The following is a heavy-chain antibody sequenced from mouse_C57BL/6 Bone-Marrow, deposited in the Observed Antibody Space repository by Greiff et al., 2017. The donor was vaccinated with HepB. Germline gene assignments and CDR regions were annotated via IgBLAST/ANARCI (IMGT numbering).Heavy chain of an antibody. Sequence: QVQLQQSGAELVRPGTSVKVSCKASGYAFTNYLIEWVKQRPGQGLEWIGVINPGSGGTNYNEKFKGKATLTADKSSSTAYMQLSSLTSEDSAVYFCARREGGVTVVATDYYAMDYWGQGTSVTVSS. J-gene: IGHJ4*01. V-gene: IGHV1-54*01. CDR2: INPGSGGT. CDR1: GYAFTNYL. CDR3: ARREGGVTVVATDYYAMDY. D-gene: IGHD1-1*01.